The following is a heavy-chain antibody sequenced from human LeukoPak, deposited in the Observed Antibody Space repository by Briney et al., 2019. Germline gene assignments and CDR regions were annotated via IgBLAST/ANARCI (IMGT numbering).Heavy chain of an antibody. CDR2: IYPGDSDT. V-gene: IGHV5-51*01. CDR3: ARCRSLAAAGDY. J-gene: IGHJ4*02. Sequence: GESLKISCASSGYSFTTFWIAWVRQMPGKGLECMGIIYPGDSDTRYSPSFQGQVTISVDKSISTAYLQWNSLKASDTAMYYCARCRSLAAAGDYWGQGTLVTVSS. D-gene: IGHD6-13*01. CDR1: GYSFTTFW.